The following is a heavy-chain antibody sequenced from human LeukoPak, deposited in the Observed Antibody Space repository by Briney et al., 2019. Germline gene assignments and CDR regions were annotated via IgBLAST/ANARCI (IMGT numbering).Heavy chain of an antibody. CDR3: ARETGGSFEYFDY. V-gene: IGHV1-2*06. Sequence: GASVKVSCKASGYSFTSNYIHWVRQAPGQGLEWMGRINPSSGGTNYAQKFQGRVTMTRDTSITTAYMGLSSLRSDDTAVYYCARETGGSFEYFDYWGQGTLVTVSS. D-gene: IGHD7-27*01. CDR1: GYSFTSNY. CDR2: INPSSGGT. J-gene: IGHJ4*02.